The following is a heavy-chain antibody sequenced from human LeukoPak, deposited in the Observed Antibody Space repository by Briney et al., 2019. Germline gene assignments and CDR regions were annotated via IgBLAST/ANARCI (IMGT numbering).Heavy chain of an antibody. Sequence: SETLSLTCTVSGGSISSSSYYWGWVRQPPGKGLEWIGSIYYSGSTYYNPSLKSRVTISVDTSRNQFSLKLSSVTAADTAVYYCARGYSGSSYYYYYYMDVWGKGTTVTVSS. CDR2: IYYSGST. CDR1: GGSISSSSYY. D-gene: IGHD1-26*01. CDR3: ARGYSGSSYYYYYYMDV. V-gene: IGHV4-39*07. J-gene: IGHJ6*03.